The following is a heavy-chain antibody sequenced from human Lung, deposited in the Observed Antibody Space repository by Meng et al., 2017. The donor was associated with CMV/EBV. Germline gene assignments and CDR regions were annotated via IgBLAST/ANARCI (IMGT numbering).Heavy chain of an antibody. CDR1: GDSISSYY. J-gene: IGHJ4*02. Sequence: GSLRLXXTVSGDSISSYYWSWIRQPPGKGLEWIGYIYYSGSTNYNPSLKSRVTISVDTSKNQFSLKLSSVTAADTAVYYCARTPGGTIFGVVDFDYWGQGXLVTVSS. D-gene: IGHD3-3*01. CDR2: IYYSGST. CDR3: ARTPGGTIFGVVDFDY. V-gene: IGHV4-59*01.